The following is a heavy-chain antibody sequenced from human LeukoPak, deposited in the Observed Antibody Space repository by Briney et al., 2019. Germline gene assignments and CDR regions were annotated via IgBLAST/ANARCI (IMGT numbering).Heavy chain of an antibody. Sequence: GGSLRLSCAASGFTFSTYGMHWVRQAPGKGLEWVAVISYDGSNKYYADSVKGRFTISRDNAKNSLYLQMNSLRAEDTAVYYCAELGITMIGGVWGKGTTVTISS. J-gene: IGHJ6*04. CDR3: AELGITMIGGV. V-gene: IGHV3-30*18. D-gene: IGHD3-10*02. CDR1: GFTFSTYG. CDR2: ISYDGSNK.